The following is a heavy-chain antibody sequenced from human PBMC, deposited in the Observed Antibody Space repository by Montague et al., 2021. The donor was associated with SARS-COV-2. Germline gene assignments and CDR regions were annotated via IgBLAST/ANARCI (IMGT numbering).Heavy chain of an antibody. CDR2: IYYSGST. D-gene: IGHD3-9*01. J-gene: IGHJ6*02. CDR3: GYYYGMDV. CDR1: GGSVSSGSYY. V-gene: IGHV4-61*01. Sequence: SETLSLTCTVSGGSVSSGSYYWSWIRQPPGKGLEWIGYIYYSGSTNYNPSLKSRVTISVDTAVYYCATSLSGGYYDILTGYYSGYYYGMDVWGQGTTVTASS.